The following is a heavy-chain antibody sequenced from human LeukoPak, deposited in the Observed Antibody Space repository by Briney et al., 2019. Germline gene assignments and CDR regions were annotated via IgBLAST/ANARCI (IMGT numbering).Heavy chain of an antibody. D-gene: IGHD4-17*01. CDR1: GFTFSIYW. CDR3: ARTTYGDYGY. V-gene: IGHV3-7*01. Sequence: PGGSLRLSCAASGFTFSIYWMTWVRQAPGKGLEWVASINQDGSDKYYVDSVKGRFTISRDNAKNSLFLQMNSLRAEDTAVYYCARTTYGDYGYWGQGTLVTVSS. CDR2: INQDGSDK. J-gene: IGHJ4*02.